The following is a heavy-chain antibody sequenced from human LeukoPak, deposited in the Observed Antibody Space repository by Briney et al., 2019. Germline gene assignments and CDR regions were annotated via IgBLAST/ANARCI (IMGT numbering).Heavy chain of an antibody. CDR1: GYNFTNYW. CDR3: AKWGEVAGVDY. Sequence: GESLKISCKGSGYNFTNYWIGWVRQMPGKGLEWMGIIYPGDSDTRYSPSFQGQVTISADKSISTAYLQWSSLRASDTAMYYCAKWGEVAGVDYWGQGTLVTVSS. CDR2: IYPGDSDT. D-gene: IGHD6-19*01. V-gene: IGHV5-51*06. J-gene: IGHJ4*02.